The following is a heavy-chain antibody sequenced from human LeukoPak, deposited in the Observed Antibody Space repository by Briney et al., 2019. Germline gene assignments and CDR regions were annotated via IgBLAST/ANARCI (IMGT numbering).Heavy chain of an antibody. CDR2: IKQDGSEK. Sequence: QAGGSLRLSCAASGFTFSSYWMSWVRQAPGKGLEWVANIKQDGSEKYYVDSVKGRFTISRDNATNSLCLQMNSLRAEDTAVYYCARQMVRGGHHEMGDAFDIWGQGTMVTVSS. CDR1: GFTFSSYW. J-gene: IGHJ3*02. D-gene: IGHD3-10*01. V-gene: IGHV3-7*03. CDR3: ARQMVRGGHHEMGDAFDI.